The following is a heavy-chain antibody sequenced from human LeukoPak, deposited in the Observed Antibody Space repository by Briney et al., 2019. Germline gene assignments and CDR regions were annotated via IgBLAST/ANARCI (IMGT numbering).Heavy chain of an antibody. Sequence: GGSLRLSCAASGFTFSSYCMSWVRQAPGKGLEWVANIKQDGSEIDYVDSVKGRFTISRDNAKNSLDLQMNSLRVEDTAVYYCARGKLSFDYWGQGTLVTVSS. CDR1: GFTFSSYC. CDR3: ARGKLSFDY. J-gene: IGHJ4*02. D-gene: IGHD4-23*01. CDR2: IKQDGSEI. V-gene: IGHV3-7*01.